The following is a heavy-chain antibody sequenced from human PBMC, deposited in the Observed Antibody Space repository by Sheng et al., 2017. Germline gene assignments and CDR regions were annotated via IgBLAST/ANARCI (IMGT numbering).Heavy chain of an antibody. D-gene: IGHD2-8*01. Sequence: QVQLVESGGGVVQPGRSLRLSCAASGFTFSSYGMHWVRQAPGKGLEWVAVISYDGSNKYYADSVKGRFTISRDNSKNTLYLQMNSLRAEDTAVYYCARSMLDNWALDYWGQGTLVTVSS. CDR1: GFTFSSYG. CDR3: ARSMLDNWALDY. J-gene: IGHJ4*02. V-gene: IGHV3-30*03. CDR2: ISYDGSNK.